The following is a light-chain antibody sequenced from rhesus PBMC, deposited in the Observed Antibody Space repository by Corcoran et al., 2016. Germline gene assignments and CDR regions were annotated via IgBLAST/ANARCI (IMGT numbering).Light chain of an antibody. CDR2: DAT. Sequence: DIQMTQSPSSLSASVGDRVTITCRASQDINSYLNWFQQKPGKAPNLLIYDATSLQSGVPSRFSGSGSGTEFTPTIGSLQPGDFTTYVCLHHNNYPWTFSQGTKVEIK. CDR1: QDINSY. J-gene: IGKJ1*01. V-gene: IGKV1-28*01. CDR3: LHHNNYPWT.